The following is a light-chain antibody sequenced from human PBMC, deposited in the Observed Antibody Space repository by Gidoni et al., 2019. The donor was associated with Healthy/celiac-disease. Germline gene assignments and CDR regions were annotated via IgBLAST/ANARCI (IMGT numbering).Light chain of an antibody. Sequence: DIVMTQSPDSLAVSLGERATINCKSSQSVLYSSNNKNDLAWYKQKPGQPPKLLIYWASTREYGVPDRFSGSGSGTDFTLTISSLQAEDVAVYYCQQYYSTGSFXGXTKVEIK. CDR3: QQYYSTGS. V-gene: IGKV4-1*01. J-gene: IGKJ4*01. CDR2: WAS. CDR1: QSVLYSSNNKND.